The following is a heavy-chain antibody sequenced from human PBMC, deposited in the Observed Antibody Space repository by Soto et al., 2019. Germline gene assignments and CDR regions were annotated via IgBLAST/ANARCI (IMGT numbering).Heavy chain of an antibody. CDR1: GFSLSFSGVA. J-gene: IGHJ4*02. Sequence: QITLKESGPTLLKPTQTLTLTCTFSGFSLSFSGVAVGWIRQSPGKALEWLALIYWDDDKRYSPSLKDRLTIXKXTXXKQVVLTMTNVDPVDTATYFCAHRRRDTAMPYFDYWGQGTLVTVSS. CDR3: AHRRRDTAMPYFDY. D-gene: IGHD5-18*01. CDR2: IYWDDDK. V-gene: IGHV2-5*02.